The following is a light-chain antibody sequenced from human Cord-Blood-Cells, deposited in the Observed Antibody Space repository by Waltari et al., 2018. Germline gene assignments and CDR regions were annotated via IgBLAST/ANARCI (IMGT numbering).Light chain of an antibody. J-gene: IGKJ2*01. CDR3: QQYGISPPYT. CDR1: QSVSSSY. Sequence: EIVLTQSPGTLSLSPGERATLSCRASQSVSSSYLAWYQQKPGQAPRLLIYGASSSATGIPDRFSGSGSGTDFTLTISRLEPEDFAVYYCQQYGISPPYTFGQGTKLEIK. V-gene: IGKV3-20*01. CDR2: GAS.